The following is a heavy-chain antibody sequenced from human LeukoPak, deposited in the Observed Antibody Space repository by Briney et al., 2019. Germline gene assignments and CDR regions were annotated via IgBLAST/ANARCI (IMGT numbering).Heavy chain of an antibody. CDR2: ISSSSSYI. D-gene: IGHD2-2*01. Sequence: PGGSLRLSCAASGFTFSSYSMNRVRQAPGKGLEWVSSISSSSSYIYYADSVKGRFTISRDNAKNSLYLQMNSLRAEDTAVYYCARAGCSSTSCHRKRGYYYMDVWGKGTTVTVSS. J-gene: IGHJ6*03. CDR1: GFTFSSYS. CDR3: ARAGCSSTSCHRKRGYYYMDV. V-gene: IGHV3-21*01.